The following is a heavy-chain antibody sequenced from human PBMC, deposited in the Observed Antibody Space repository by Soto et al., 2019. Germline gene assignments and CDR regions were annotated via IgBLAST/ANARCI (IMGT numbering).Heavy chain of an antibody. D-gene: IGHD2-15*01. Sequence: GGSLRLSCAASGFTFSSYGMHWVRQAPGKGLEWVAVISYDGSNKYYADSVKGRFTISRDNSKNTLYLQMNSLRAEDTAVYYCARVGRDPIDYWGQGTLVTVSS. CDR1: GFTFSSYG. J-gene: IGHJ4*02. CDR2: ISYDGSNK. V-gene: IGHV3-30*03. CDR3: ARVGRDPIDY.